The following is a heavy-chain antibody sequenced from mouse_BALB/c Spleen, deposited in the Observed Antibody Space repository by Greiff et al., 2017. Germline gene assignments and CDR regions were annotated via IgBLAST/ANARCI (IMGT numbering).Heavy chain of an antibody. V-gene: IGHV1-54*01. J-gene: IGHJ3*01. CDR1: GYAFTNYL. Sequence: VQRVESGAELVRPGTSVKVSCKASGYAFTNYLIEWVKQRPGQGLEWIGVINPGSGGTNYNEKFKGKATLTADKSSSTAYMQLSSLTSDDSAVYFCARSFRFAYWGQGTLVTVSA. CDR2: INPGSGGT. CDR3: ARSFRFAY.